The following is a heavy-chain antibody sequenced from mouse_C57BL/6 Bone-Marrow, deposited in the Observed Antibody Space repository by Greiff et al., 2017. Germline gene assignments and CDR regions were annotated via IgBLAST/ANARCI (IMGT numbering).Heavy chain of an antibody. J-gene: IGHJ2*01. D-gene: IGHD1-1*01. CDR3: ARYYDYYDY. V-gene: IGHV1-19*01. CDR2: INPYNGGT. Sequence: VQLQQSGPVLVKPGASVKMSCKASGYTFTDYYMNWVKQSPGKSLEWIGVINPYNGGTSYNQKFKGKATLTVDKSSSTAYMELNSLTSEDSAVYYCARYYDYYDYWGQGTTLTVSS. CDR1: GYTFTDYY.